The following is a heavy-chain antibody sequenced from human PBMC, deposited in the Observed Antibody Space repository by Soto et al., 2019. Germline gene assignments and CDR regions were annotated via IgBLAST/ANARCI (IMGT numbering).Heavy chain of an antibody. CDR2: INHSGST. J-gene: IGHJ4*02. CDR1: GGSFSGYD. D-gene: IGHD3-22*01. V-gene: IGHV4-34*01. Sequence: SETLSLTCAVYGGSFSGYDWSWIRQPPGKGLEWIGEINHSGSTNYNPSLKSRVTISVDTSKNQFSLKLSSVTAADTAVYYCARGLNYYDSSGHFDYWGQGTLVTVSS. CDR3: ARGLNYYDSSGHFDY.